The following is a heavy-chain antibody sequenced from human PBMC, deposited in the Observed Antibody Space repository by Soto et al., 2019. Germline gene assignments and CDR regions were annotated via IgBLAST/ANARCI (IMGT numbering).Heavy chain of an antibody. V-gene: IGHV5-51*01. CDR2: IYPGDSDT. Sequence: EVQLVQSGAEVKKPGASLKISCKGSGYSFTSYWIGWVRQMPGKGLEWMGIIYPGDSDTRYRPSFQGQVPISADKSISTAYLQWSSLKAADTSMYYGASHPPPADEGGDYYYGMDVWGQGTTVTVSS. CDR1: GYSFTSYW. D-gene: IGHD3-16*01. CDR3: ASHPPPADEGGDYYYGMDV. J-gene: IGHJ6*02.